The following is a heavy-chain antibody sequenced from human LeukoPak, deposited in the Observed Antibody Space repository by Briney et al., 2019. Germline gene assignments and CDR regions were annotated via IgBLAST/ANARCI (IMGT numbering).Heavy chain of an antibody. CDR1: GFTFSSYW. CDR2: INSDGSST. V-gene: IGHV3-74*01. D-gene: IGHD6-13*01. Sequence: GGSLRLSCAASGFTFSSYWMHWVRQAPGKGLVWVSRINSDGSSTSYVDSVKGRFTISRDNAKNTLYLQMNSLRAEDTAVYYCAKSSSWYSNHFDYWGQGTLVTVSS. CDR3: AKSSSWYSNHFDY. J-gene: IGHJ4*02.